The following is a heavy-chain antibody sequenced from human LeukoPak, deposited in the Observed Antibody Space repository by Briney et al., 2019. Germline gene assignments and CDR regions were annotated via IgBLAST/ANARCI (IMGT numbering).Heavy chain of an antibody. CDR2: IYSGGST. CDR3: ASSTTPYCGGDCPLDY. J-gene: IGHJ4*02. Sequence: GGSLRLSCAASGFAVSSNYMSWVRQAPGKGLEWVSVIYSGGSTYYADSVKGRFTISRDNSKNTLYLQMNSLRAEDTAVYYCASSTTPYCGGDCPLDYWGQGTLVTVSS. V-gene: IGHV3-66*02. CDR1: GFAVSSNY. D-gene: IGHD2-21*02.